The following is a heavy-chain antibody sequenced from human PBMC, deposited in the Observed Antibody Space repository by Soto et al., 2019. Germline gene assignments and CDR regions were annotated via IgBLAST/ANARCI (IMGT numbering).Heavy chain of an antibody. CDR3: ARASGSRFFDY. D-gene: IGHD1-26*01. J-gene: IGHJ4*02. Sequence: GGSLRLCCAASGFTVSSEYMTWVRQAPGKGLEWVSGIYSGGNTYYADSVKGRFTISRDTSKNTLYLQMNSLRADDTAVYYCARASGSRFFDYWGQGTLVTVSS. V-gene: IGHV3-53*01. CDR2: IYSGGNT. CDR1: GFTVSSEY.